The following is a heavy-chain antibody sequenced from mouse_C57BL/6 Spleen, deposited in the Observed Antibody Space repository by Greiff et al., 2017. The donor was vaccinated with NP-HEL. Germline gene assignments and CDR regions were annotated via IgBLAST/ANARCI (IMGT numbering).Heavy chain of an antibody. V-gene: IGHV1-54*01. CDR1: GYAFTNYL. J-gene: IGHJ3*01. CDR3: AREDWDVPFAY. CDR2: INPGSGGT. Sequence: QVQLKQSGAELVRPGTSVKVSCKASGYAFTNYLIEWVKQRPGQGLEWIGVINPGSGGTNYNEKFKGKATLTADKSSSTAYMQLSSLTSEDSAVYFCAREDWDVPFAYWGQGTLVTVSA. D-gene: IGHD4-1*01.